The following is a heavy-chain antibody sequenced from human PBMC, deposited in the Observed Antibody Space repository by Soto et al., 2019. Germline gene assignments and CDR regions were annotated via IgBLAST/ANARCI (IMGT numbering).Heavy chain of an antibody. J-gene: IGHJ5*02. CDR2: IYYSGST. CDR1: GGSISSSSYY. V-gene: IGHV4-39*02. D-gene: IGHD6-6*01. CDR3: ARESIAARPGP. Sequence: SETLSLTCTVSGGSISSSSYYWGWIRQPPGKGLEWIGSIYYSGSTYYNPSLKSRVTISVDTSKNQFSLKLSSVTAADTAVYYCARESIAARPGPWGQGTLVTVSS.